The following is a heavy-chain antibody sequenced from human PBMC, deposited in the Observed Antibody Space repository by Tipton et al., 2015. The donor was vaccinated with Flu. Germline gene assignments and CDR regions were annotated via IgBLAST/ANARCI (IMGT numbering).Heavy chain of an antibody. CDR3: AREGDDYSRGWYAS. CDR2: FYNNGST. Sequence: TLSLTCSVSDGSISTYYWSWIRQPAGKGLEWVGHFYNNGSTRYNPSLKNRCTMSADTSRSQFSLKVTSVTAADTAVYFCAREGDDYSRGWYASWGQGILVTASS. CDR1: DGSISTYY. D-gene: IGHD6-19*01. V-gene: IGHV4-4*07. J-gene: IGHJ5*02.